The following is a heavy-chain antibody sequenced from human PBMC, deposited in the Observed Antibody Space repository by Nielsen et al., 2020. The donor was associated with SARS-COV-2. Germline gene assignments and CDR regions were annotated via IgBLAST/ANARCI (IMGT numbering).Heavy chain of an antibody. CDR3: ARIPSIQLLGGYYYYGMDV. J-gene: IGHJ6*02. CDR2: IDWDDDK. Sequence: SGPTLVKPTQTLTLTCTFSGFSLSTSGMCVSWIRQPLGKALEWLALIDWDDDKYYSTSLKTRLTISKDTSKNQVVLTMTNMDPVDTATYYCARIPSIQLLGGYYYYGMDVWGQGTTVTVSS. CDR1: GFSLSTSGMC. D-gene: IGHD5-18*01. V-gene: IGHV2-70*01.